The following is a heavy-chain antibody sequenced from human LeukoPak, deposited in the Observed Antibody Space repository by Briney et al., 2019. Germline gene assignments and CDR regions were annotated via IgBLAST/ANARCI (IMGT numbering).Heavy chain of an antibody. D-gene: IGHD6-13*01. CDR1: GGSISSSSYY. CDR3: ARPKQQLVLWSAFGI. Sequence: PSETLSLTCTVSGGSISSSSYYWGRIRQPPGQGLEWIGSIYYSGSIYYNPSLKSRITISVDTSKNQFSLKLSPVTAADTAVYYCARPKQQLVLWSAFGIWGQRSLVTVSS. V-gene: IGHV4-39*01. CDR2: IYYSGSI. J-gene: IGHJ3*02.